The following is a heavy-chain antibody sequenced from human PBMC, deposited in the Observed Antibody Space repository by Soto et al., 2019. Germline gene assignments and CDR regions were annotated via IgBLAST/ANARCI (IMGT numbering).Heavy chain of an antibody. J-gene: IGHJ4*02. Sequence: GGSLRLSCEASGFSFNIYAMTWVRQAPGKGLEWVSAISRNGGGTYYADSVKGRFTISRDNSKDTLYLQMSSLRAEDTAVYYCAKDDSGYADFDNWGQGTLVTVSS. CDR1: GFSFNIYA. CDR3: AKDDSGYADFDN. D-gene: IGHD5-12*01. V-gene: IGHV3-23*01. CDR2: ISRNGGGT.